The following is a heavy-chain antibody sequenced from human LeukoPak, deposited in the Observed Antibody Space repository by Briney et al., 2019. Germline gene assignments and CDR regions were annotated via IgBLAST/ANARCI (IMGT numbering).Heavy chain of an antibody. V-gene: IGHV3-15*01. CDR3: TWMATIFTVDY. Sequence: KPGGSLRLSCVLSGLNLSDAWMSGVRPPPGGGREWVGRIRNDKITDYAAPVQGSFSISRDNSKNTFYLQMNSLRTEDTGMYFCTWMATIFTVDYWGQGTLVTVSS. CDR1: GLNLSDAW. CDR2: IRNDKIT. D-gene: IGHD5-12*01. J-gene: IGHJ4*02.